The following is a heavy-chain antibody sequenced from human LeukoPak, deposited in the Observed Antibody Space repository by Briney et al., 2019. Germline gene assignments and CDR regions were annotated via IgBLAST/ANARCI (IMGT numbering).Heavy chain of an antibody. CDR2: INPNSGGT. Sequence: ASVKVSCKASGYTFTGNYMHWVRQAPGQGLEWVGWINPNSGGTNYAQTFQGRVTMTRDTSISTAYMELSRLGSDDTAVYYCARAYCSGGICRAFTAWGQGTLVTVSS. CDR3: ARAYCSGGICRAFTA. D-gene: IGHD2-15*01. J-gene: IGHJ4*02. CDR1: GYTFTGNY. V-gene: IGHV1-2*02.